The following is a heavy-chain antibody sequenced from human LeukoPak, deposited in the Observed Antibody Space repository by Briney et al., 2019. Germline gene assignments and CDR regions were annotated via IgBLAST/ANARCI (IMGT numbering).Heavy chain of an antibody. CDR2: IYSGGST. V-gene: IGHV3-66*01. J-gene: IGHJ4*02. Sequence: GGSLRLSCAASGFTVSRNYMSWVRQAPGKGLEWVSVIYSGGSTYYADSVKGRFTISRDNSKNTLYLQMNSLRAEDTAVYYCARVGSTWSYFDYWGQGTLVTVSS. CDR1: GFTVSRNY. CDR3: ARVGSTWSYFDY. D-gene: IGHD6-13*01.